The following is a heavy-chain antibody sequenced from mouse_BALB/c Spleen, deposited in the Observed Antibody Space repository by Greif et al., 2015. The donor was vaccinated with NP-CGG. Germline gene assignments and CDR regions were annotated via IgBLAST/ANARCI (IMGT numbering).Heavy chain of an antibody. V-gene: IGHV2-2*02. J-gene: IGHJ4*01. CDR2: IWSGGST. CDR3: ARNYYGSSYYAVDY. Sequence: QVQLKESGPGLVQPSQSLSITCTVSGFSLTSYGVHWVRQSPGKGLEWLGVIWSGGSTDYNAAFISRLSISKDNSKSQVFFKMNSLQANDTAIYYCARNYYGSSYYAVDYWGQGTSVTVSS. D-gene: IGHD1-1*01. CDR1: GFSLTSYG.